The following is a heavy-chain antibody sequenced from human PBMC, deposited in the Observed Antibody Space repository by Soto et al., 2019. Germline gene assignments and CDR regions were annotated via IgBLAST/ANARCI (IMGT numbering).Heavy chain of an antibody. CDR1: CASVGSESYY. CDR2: INVSGST. V-gene: IGHV4-61*01. CDR3: ARDVFDYGGKGWFDA. D-gene: IGHD4-17*01. J-gene: IGHJ5*02. Sequence: SETLSLTCTVSCASVGSESYYWNWIRQPPGKGLEWIGYINVSGSTNYNPSPNSRVTIALDTSKNQFSLSLRTVTAADTAVYFCARDVFDYGGKGWFDAWGPGSLVTVSS.